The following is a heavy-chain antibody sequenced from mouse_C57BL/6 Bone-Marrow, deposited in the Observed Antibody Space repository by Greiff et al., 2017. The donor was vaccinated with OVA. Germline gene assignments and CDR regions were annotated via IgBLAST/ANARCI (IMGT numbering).Heavy chain of an antibody. CDR1: GFTFTDYY. J-gene: IGHJ3*01. D-gene: IGHD2-4*01. Sequence: EVQLQQSGPVLVKPGPSVKISCKASGFTFTDYYMHWVKQSHGKSLEWIGLVYPYNGGTSYNQKFKGKATLTADKSSSTAYMELRSLTSEDSAVYFCARSSDYDQAWFAYWGQGTLVTVSA. CDR2: VYPYNGGT. V-gene: IGHV1-36*01. CDR3: ARSSDYDQAWFAY.